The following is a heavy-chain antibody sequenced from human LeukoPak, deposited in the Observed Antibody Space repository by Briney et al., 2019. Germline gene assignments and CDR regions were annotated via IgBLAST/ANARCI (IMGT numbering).Heavy chain of an antibody. J-gene: IGHJ5*02. CDR1: GFTFSNHA. CDR2: IASDGTKA. Sequence: GGSLRLSCVASGFTFSNHAMHWVRQAPGKGLEWVAIIASDGTKAYYADSVKGRFTISRDNSKNTLYLQMNSLRAEDTAVYYCAKCPLKWLVVPGRFDPWGQGTLVTVSS. V-gene: IGHV3-30-3*02. D-gene: IGHD6-19*01. CDR3: AKCPLKWLVVPGRFDP.